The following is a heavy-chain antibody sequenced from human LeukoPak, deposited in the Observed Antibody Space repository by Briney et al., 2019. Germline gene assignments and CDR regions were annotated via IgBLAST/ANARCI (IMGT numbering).Heavy chain of an antibody. D-gene: IGHD6-19*01. Sequence: SLRLSCTASGFAFCDYAISWVRRAPGKGLQWGVFIRSKAYGGTTEYAATVKGRFTISSADSKRIAYLQMNRMNTEATAVYYCTRDVGIAVAGFFDYWGQGTLVTVSS. J-gene: IGHJ4*02. V-gene: IGHV3-49*04. CDR1: GFAFCDYA. CDR2: IRSKAYGGTT. CDR3: TRDVGIAVAGFFDY.